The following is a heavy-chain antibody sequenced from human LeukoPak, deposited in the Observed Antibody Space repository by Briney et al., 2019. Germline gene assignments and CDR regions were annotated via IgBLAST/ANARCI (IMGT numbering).Heavy chain of an antibody. CDR1: EFTFGSYV. Sequence: GGSLSLSCAAAEFTFGSYVMHWVRQASGKGLEWVAIRSYDGSNEYYADSVKGRFTISRDNSKNTLYLDMNSLRAGDTAVYYCARERDDYDDPGPLDYWGQGTLVTVSS. J-gene: IGHJ4*02. V-gene: IGHV3-30*04. CDR3: ARERDDYDDPGPLDY. CDR2: RSYDGSNE. D-gene: IGHD4-17*01.